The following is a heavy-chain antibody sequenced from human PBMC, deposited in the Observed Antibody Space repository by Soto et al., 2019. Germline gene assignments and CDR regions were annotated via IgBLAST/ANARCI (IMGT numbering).Heavy chain of an antibody. V-gene: IGHV3-48*01. CDR1: GFTFSSYS. CDR2: ISSSSSTI. Sequence: EVQLVESGGGLVQPGGSLRLSCAASGFTFSSYSMNWVRQAPGKGLEWVSYISSSSSTIYYSDSVKGRFTISRDNAKNSLYLQMNSLRAEDTAVYYCARIDRGITIFGVVIMNFYYYYMDVWGKGTTATASS. J-gene: IGHJ6*03. CDR3: ARIDRGITIFGVVIMNFYYYYMDV. D-gene: IGHD3-3*01.